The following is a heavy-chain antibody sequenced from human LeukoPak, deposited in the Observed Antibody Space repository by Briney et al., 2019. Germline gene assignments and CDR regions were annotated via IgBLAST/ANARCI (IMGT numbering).Heavy chain of an antibody. CDR2: IYYSGST. V-gene: IGHV4-39*07. D-gene: IGHD5-12*01. J-gene: IGHJ6*03. Sequence: PSETLSLTCTVSGGSISSSSYYWGWIRQPPGKGLEWIGSIYYSGSTYYNPSLKSRVTISVDTSKNQFSLKLSSVTAADTAVYYCARGTRGYSGYDAGRTYYYYYYMDVWGKGTTVTISS. CDR1: GGSISSSSYY. CDR3: ARGTRGYSGYDAGRTYYYYYYMDV.